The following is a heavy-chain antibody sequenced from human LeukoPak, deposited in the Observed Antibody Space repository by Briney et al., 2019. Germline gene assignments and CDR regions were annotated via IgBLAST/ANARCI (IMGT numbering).Heavy chain of an antibody. J-gene: IGHJ5*02. CDR1: GFTFSSYW. V-gene: IGHV3-74*01. Sequence: GGSLRLSCAASGFTFSSYWMHWVRQAPGKGLVWVSRINSDGSSTSYAGSVKGRFTISRDNAKNTLYLQMNSLRAEDTTVYYCARMNAAMGSFFDPWGQGTLVTVSS. CDR3: ARMNAAMGSFFDP. CDR2: INSDGSST. D-gene: IGHD5-18*01.